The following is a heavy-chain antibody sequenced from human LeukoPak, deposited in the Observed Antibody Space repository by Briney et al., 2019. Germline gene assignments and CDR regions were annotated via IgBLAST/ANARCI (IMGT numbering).Heavy chain of an antibody. D-gene: IGHD5-12*01. CDR3: ARWGGYSHYYYMDV. Sequence: GASVKVSCKATGYTFTGYYMHWVRQAPGQWLEWMGRINPNSGGTNYAQKFQGRVTMARDTSISTAYMELSRLRSDDTAVYYCARWGGYSHYYYMDVWGKGTTVTVSS. CDR1: GYTFTGYY. V-gene: IGHV1-2*06. CDR2: INPNSGGT. J-gene: IGHJ6*03.